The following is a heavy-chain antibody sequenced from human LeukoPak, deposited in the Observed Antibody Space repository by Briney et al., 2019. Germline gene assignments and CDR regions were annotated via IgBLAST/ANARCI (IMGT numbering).Heavy chain of an antibody. V-gene: IGHV1-8*03. J-gene: IGHJ6*03. D-gene: IGHD6-6*01. CDR1: GYTFTSYD. CDR3: ARAIRFSSEYYYYYYYMDV. Sequence: GASVKVSCKASGYTFTSYDINWVRQATGQGLEWMGWMNPNSGNTGYAQKFQGGVTITRNASISTAYMELSSLRSEDTAVYYCARAIRFSSEYYYYYYYMDVWGKGTTVTVSS. CDR2: MNPNSGNT.